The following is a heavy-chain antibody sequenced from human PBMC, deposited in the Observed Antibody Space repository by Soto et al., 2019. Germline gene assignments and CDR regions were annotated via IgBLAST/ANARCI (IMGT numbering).Heavy chain of an antibody. Sequence: PSETLSLTCAVYGGSFRGYYWSWIRQPPGKGLEWIGEINHRGSTNYNPSLKSRVTISVATSKNQFSLKLSSVTAADTAVYSCARGRGDYVPSSNYYFDYWGQGTLVTVSS. V-gene: IGHV4-34*01. CDR1: GGSFRGYY. J-gene: IGHJ4*02. CDR3: ARGRGDYVPSSNYYFDY. D-gene: IGHD4-17*01. CDR2: INHRGST.